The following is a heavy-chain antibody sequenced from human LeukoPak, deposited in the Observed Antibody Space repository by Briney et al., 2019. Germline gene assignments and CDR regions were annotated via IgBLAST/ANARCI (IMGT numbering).Heavy chain of an antibody. CDR1: GFTFSSYG. CDR2: ISYDGSNE. Sequence: GGSLRLSCAASGFTFSSYGMHWIRQAPGKGLEWVALISYDGSNEYYADSVRGRFTIPRDNSKFTLYMQMNSLRAEDTAVYYCARVRAGYCTSTSCYTGMDVWGQGTTVTVSS. V-gene: IGHV3-30*03. D-gene: IGHD2-2*01. J-gene: IGHJ6*02. CDR3: ARVRAGYCTSTSCYTGMDV.